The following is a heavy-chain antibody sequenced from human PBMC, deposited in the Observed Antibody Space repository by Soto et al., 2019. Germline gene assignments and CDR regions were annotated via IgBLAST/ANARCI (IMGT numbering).Heavy chain of an antibody. D-gene: IGHD5-18*01. V-gene: IGHV3-30*18. J-gene: IGHJ5*02. Sequence: QPGGSLRLSCAASGFTFSSYGMHWVRQAPGKGLEWVAVISYDGSNKYYADSVKGRFTISRDNSKNTLYLQMNSLRAEDTAVYYCAKTAMATGDWFDPWGQGTLVTVSS. CDR2: ISYDGSNK. CDR3: AKTAMATGDWFDP. CDR1: GFTFSSYG.